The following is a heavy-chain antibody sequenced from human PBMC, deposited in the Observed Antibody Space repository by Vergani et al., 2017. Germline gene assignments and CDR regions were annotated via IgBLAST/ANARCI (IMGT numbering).Heavy chain of an antibody. CDR1: GYSISSGYY. CDR3: ARGDYDSSGSIMGIDY. CDR2: IYHSGST. Sequence: QVQLQESGPGLVKPSETLSLTCTVSGYSISSGYYWGWIRQPPGKGLEWIGSIYHSGSTYYNPSLKSRVTISVDTSKNQFSLKLSSVTAADTAVYYCARGDYDSSGSIMGIDYWGQGTLVTVSS. V-gene: IGHV4-38-2*02. J-gene: IGHJ4*02. D-gene: IGHD3-22*01.